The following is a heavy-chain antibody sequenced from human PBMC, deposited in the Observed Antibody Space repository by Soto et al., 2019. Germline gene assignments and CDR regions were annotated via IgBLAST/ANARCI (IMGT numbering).Heavy chain of an antibody. CDR3: ARDRAAAGWFDP. D-gene: IGHD6-13*01. CDR2: IYHSGST. J-gene: IGHJ5*02. Sequence: PSETLSLTCAASGGSISSGGYSWSWIRQPPGKGLEWIGYIYHSGSTYYNPSLKSRVTISVDRSKNQFSLKLSSVTAADTAVYYCARDRAAAGWFDPWGQGTLVTVSS. V-gene: IGHV4-30-2*01. CDR1: GGSISSGGYS.